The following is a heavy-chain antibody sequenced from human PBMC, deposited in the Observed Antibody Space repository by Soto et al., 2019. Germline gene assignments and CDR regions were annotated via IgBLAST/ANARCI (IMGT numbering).Heavy chain of an antibody. CDR3: ARTKAYYYDSSGHFDY. CDR1: GGSISSYY. Sequence: QVQLQESGPGLVKPSETLSLTYTVSGGSISSYYWSWIRQPPGKGLEWIGYIYYSGSTNYNPSLKSRVTISVDTSKNQFSLKLSSVTAADTAVYYCARTKAYYYDSSGHFDYWGQGTLVTVSS. V-gene: IGHV4-59*01. CDR2: IYYSGST. D-gene: IGHD3-22*01. J-gene: IGHJ4*02.